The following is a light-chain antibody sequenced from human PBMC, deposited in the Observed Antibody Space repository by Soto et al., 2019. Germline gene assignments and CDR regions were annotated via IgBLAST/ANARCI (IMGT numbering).Light chain of an antibody. V-gene: IGKV1-17*02. CDR1: HGIRDD. Sequence: DIQMTQSPSSLSASVGDRVTITCRASHGIRDDLNWYQQKPGKAPKRLIYAASSLQSGVPSRFSGSGSETEFTLTISDLQPEDFATYYCLQHYSHPPWTFGKGTKVEIK. J-gene: IGKJ1*01. CDR2: AAS. CDR3: LQHYSHPPWT.